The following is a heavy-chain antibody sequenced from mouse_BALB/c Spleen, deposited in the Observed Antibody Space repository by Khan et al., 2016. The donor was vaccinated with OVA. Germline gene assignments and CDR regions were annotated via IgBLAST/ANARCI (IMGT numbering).Heavy chain of an antibody. J-gene: IGHJ2*01. D-gene: IGHD1-2*01. CDR1: GYSITSGYG. CDR2: ISYSGST. V-gene: IGHV3-2*02. Sequence: EVKLEESGPGLVKPSQSLSLTCTVTGYSITSGYGWNWIRQFPGNKLEWMGYISYSGSTNYNPSLKSRISITRDTSKNQFFLQLNSVITEDTATYYCARTARIKYWGQGTTLTVSS. CDR3: ARTARIKY.